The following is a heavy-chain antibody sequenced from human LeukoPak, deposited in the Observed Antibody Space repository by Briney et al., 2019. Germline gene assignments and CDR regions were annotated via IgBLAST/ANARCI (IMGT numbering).Heavy chain of an antibody. D-gene: IGHD1-26*01. J-gene: IGHJ5*02. Sequence: GASVKVSCKASGGTFSSYAISWVRQAPGQGLEWMGGIVPIFGTANYAQKFQGRVTITADESTSTAYMELSSLRSEDTAVYYCATGGGYYLRWFDPWGQGTLVTVSS. CDR2: IVPIFGTA. CDR3: ATGGGYYLRWFDP. CDR1: GGTFSSYA. V-gene: IGHV1-69*01.